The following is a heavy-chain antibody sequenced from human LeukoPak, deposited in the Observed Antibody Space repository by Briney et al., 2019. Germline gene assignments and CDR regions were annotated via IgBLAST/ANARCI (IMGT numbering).Heavy chain of an antibody. CDR2: IIPIFGTA. J-gene: IGHJ6*03. CDR3: AMNYAGYYYYYYMDV. D-gene: IGHD1-7*01. V-gene: IGHV1-69*05. CDR1: GGTFSSYA. Sequence: ASVKVSCKASGGTFSSYAISWVRQAPGQGLEWMGGIIPIFGTANYAQKFQGRVTITTDESTSTAYMELSSLRYEDTAVYYCAMNYAGYYYYYYMDVWGKGTTVTVSS.